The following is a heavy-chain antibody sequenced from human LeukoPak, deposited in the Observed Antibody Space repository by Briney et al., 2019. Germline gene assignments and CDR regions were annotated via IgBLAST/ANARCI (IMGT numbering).Heavy chain of an antibody. CDR2: IYYSGSI. CDR3: AGVRGGRRFDP. Sequence: SETLSLTCTVSGGSITSISYYWGWILHPPGKGLEWIGRIYYSGSIYYNPSLKSRVTISVDTSKNQFSLKPSSVTAADTAVYYCAGVRGGRRFDPWGQGTLVTVSS. D-gene: IGHD2-15*01. CDR1: GGSITSISYY. J-gene: IGHJ5*02. V-gene: IGHV4-39*01.